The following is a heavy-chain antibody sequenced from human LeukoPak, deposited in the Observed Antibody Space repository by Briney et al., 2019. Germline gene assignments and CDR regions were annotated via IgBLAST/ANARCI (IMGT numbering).Heavy chain of an antibody. CDR3: ARDSYDSSGYAGYFDY. CDR1: VYTFSIYA. CDR2: ISYDGSNN. Sequence: VGALRLSCAPSVYTFSIYAMHWVRQAPGEGLGWVSLISYDGSNNNYSASVKGRFTITRDNAKNSLYLQMNSLRAEDTAVYYCARDSYDSSGYAGYFDYWGQGTLVTVSS. D-gene: IGHD3-22*01. V-gene: IGHV3-30*04. J-gene: IGHJ4*02.